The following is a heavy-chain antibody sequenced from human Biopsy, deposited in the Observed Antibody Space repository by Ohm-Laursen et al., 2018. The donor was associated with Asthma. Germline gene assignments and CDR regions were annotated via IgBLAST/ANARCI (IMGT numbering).Heavy chain of an antibody. CDR3: ARTTYGHDGFDP. D-gene: IGHD4-17*01. Sequence: TLSLTCTVSGGSISNSNYYWGWIRQSPGKGLEWIGSLHYSGSPYYTFYNPSLKSRVSISLDASKNQFSPSLTSVTAADTAVYYCARTTYGHDGFDPWGQGTLVTVSS. CDR2: LHYSGSPYYT. V-gene: IGHV4-39*07. CDR1: GGSISNSNYY. J-gene: IGHJ5*02.